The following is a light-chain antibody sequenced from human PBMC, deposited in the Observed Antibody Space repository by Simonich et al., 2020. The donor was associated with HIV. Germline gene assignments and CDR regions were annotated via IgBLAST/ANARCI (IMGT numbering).Light chain of an antibody. Sequence: DIVMTQSPDSLAVSLGERATFNYKSSQRFLHSSNNQNCLGWYQQKPGQPPMLRIYWASTLESGVPDRFSGSGSGTDFTLTISSLQAEDVAVYYCQQYYSPPHTFGQGTKLEIK. J-gene: IGKJ2*01. CDR2: WAS. V-gene: IGKV4-1*01. CDR1: QRFLHSSNNQNC. CDR3: QQYYSPPHT.